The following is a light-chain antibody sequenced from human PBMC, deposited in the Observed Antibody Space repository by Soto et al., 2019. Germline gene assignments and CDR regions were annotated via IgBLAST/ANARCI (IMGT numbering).Light chain of an antibody. CDR2: AAS. CDR3: QQLNDYPLT. V-gene: IGKV1-9*01. J-gene: IGKJ4*01. Sequence: DIQLTQSPSFLSASVGDRVTITCRASQGIRGNLAWYQQKPGEAPKLLISAASSLQGGVPSRFSGSGSGTEFTLTVSCLQPEDFATYYCQQLNDYPLTFGGGTKIEIK. CDR1: QGIRGN.